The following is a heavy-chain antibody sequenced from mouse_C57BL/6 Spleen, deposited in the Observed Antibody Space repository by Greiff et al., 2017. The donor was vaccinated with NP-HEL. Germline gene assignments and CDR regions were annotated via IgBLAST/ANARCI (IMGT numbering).Heavy chain of an antibody. CDR2: ISDGGSYT. Sequence: EVKLMESGGGLVKPGGSLKLSCAASGFTFSSYAMSWVRQTPEKRLEWVATISDGGSYTYYPDNVKGRFTISRDNAKNNLYLQMSHLKSEDTAMYYCARDRDYSNSSGAMDYWGQGTSVTVSS. CDR3: ARDRDYSNSSGAMDY. J-gene: IGHJ4*01. D-gene: IGHD2-5*01. CDR1: GFTFSSYA. V-gene: IGHV5-4*01.